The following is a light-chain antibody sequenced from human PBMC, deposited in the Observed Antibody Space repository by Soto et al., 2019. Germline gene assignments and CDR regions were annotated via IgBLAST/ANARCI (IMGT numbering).Light chain of an antibody. CDR1: QSVSSDS. J-gene: IGKJ1*01. CDR2: AAS. Sequence: EIVLTQSPCTLSLSPGERATLSCRASQSVSSDSLAWYQQRPGQAPRLLIYAASSRATGIPDRFSGSGSGTDFTLTISRLAPEDFALYFCQQYSDSLGTFGQGTKVDIK. CDR3: QQYSDSLGT. V-gene: IGKV3-20*01.